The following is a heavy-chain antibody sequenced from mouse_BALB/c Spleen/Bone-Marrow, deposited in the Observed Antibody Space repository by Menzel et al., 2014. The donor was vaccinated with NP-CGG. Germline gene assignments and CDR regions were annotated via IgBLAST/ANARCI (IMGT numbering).Heavy chain of an antibody. V-gene: IGHV3-2*02. CDR3: ARSEGDYDSAMDY. D-gene: IGHD2-4*01. Sequence: ESGPGLVKPSQSLSLTCTVTGYSITSDYAWDWIRQFPGNKLEWMGYISYSGSTSYNPSLKSRISITRDTSKNQFFLQLNSVTTEDTATYYCARSEGDYDSAMDYWGQGTSVTASS. J-gene: IGHJ4*01. CDR2: ISYSGST. CDR1: GYSITSDYA.